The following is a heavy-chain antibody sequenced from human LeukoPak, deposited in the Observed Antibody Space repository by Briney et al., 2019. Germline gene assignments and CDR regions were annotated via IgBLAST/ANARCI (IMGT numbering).Heavy chain of an antibody. CDR2: IWYDGSNK. Sequence: GGSLRLSCAASGFTYSSYGMHWVRQAPGKGLEWVAVIWYDGSNKYYADSVKGRFTISRDNSKNTLYLQMNSLRAEDTAVYYYARESLEYYYDSSGYYYNYWGQGTLVTVSS. V-gene: IGHV3-33*01. J-gene: IGHJ4*02. CDR3: ARESLEYYYDSSGYYYNY. D-gene: IGHD3-22*01. CDR1: GFTYSSYG.